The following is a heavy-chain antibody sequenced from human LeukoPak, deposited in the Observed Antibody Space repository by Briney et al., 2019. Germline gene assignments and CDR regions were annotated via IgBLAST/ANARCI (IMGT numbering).Heavy chain of an antibody. V-gene: IGHV3-7*01. J-gene: IGHJ4*02. CDR2: IREDGSEK. Sequence: GGSLSLSCVASGFTFTRHWMSWVRQAPGKGLEWVANIREDGSEKKYVDSVKDRFTISRDNTKISLYLQMYSLRAEDTAVYYCARVGKNGWDFDHWGQGTLVTVSS. CDR1: GFTFTRHW. CDR3: ARVGKNGWDFDH. D-gene: IGHD6-19*01.